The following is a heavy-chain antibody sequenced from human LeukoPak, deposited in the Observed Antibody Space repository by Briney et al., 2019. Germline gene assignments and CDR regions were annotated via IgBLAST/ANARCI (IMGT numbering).Heavy chain of an antibody. CDR2: IYYSGST. Sequence: PSQTLSLTCTVSGGSISSGGYYWSWIRQHPGKGLEWIGYIYYSGSTYYNPSLKSRVTISVDTSKNQFSLKLSSVTAADTAVYYCAVLFKELTTVTAGGWFDPWGQGTQVTVSS. V-gene: IGHV4-31*03. CDR1: GGSISSGGYY. CDR3: AVLFKELTTVTAGGWFDP. D-gene: IGHD4-17*01. J-gene: IGHJ5*02.